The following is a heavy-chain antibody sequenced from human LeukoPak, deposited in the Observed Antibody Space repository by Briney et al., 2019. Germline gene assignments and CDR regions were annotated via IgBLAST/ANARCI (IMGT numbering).Heavy chain of an antibody. Sequence: ASVKVSCKASGYTFTSYYMHWVRQAPGQGLEWMGIINPSSGSTSYAQKFQGRVTMTRDTSTSTVYMELSSLRSEDTAVYYCARVFIAVAGNPYFDYWGQGTLVTVSS. CDR1: GYTFTSYY. CDR2: INPSSGST. CDR3: ARVFIAVAGNPYFDY. J-gene: IGHJ4*02. V-gene: IGHV1-46*01. D-gene: IGHD6-19*01.